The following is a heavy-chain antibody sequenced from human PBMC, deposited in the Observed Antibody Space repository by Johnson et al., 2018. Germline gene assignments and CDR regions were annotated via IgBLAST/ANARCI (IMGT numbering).Heavy chain of an antibody. CDR3: GKGYFYVDV. J-gene: IGHJ6*03. Sequence: QVQLVESGGGVVQPGRSLRLSCAASGFTFSSYGMHWVRQAPGKGLEWVAVISYDGSNKYYADSVKGRFTISRDNSKSTLYLQMNNLRAEDTAVYYCGKGYFYVDVWGKGTTVNVSS. CDR2: ISYDGSNK. V-gene: IGHV3-30*18. CDR1: GFTFSSYG.